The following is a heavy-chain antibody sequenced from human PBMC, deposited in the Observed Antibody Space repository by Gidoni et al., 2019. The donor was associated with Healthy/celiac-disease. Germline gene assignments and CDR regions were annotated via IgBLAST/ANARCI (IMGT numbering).Heavy chain of an antibody. J-gene: IGHJ4*02. CDR2: INHSGST. D-gene: IGHD2-2*01. CDR3: ARRYIVVYQLLSEFDY. Sequence: QVQLQQWGAGLLKPSETLSLTCAVYGGSFSGYYWSWIRQPPGKGLEWIGEINHSGSTNYNPSLKSRVTISVDTSKNQFSLKLSSVTAADTAVYYCARRYIVVYQLLSEFDYWGQGTLVTVSS. CDR1: GGSFSGYY. V-gene: IGHV4-34*01.